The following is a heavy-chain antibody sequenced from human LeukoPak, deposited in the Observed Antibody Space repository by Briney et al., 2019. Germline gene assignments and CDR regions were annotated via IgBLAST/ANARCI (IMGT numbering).Heavy chain of an antibody. CDR3: AKAKCSSTTCYSGY. D-gene: IGHD2-2*01. V-gene: IGHV3-23*01. CDR2: ISGSGGST. CDR1: GFTFSSYA. Sequence: GGSLRLSCAASGFTFSSYAMSWVRQAPGKGLEWVSAISGSGGSTYYADSVKGRFTISRDNSKNTLYLQMNSLRADDTAVYYCAKAKCSSTTCYSGYWGQGTLVTVSS. J-gene: IGHJ4*02.